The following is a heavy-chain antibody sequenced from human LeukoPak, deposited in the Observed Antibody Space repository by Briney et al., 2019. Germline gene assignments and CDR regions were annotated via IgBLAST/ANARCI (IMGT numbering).Heavy chain of an antibody. V-gene: IGHV1-2*02. D-gene: IGHD3-22*01. CDR3: ARCSPGDSSNFYAVLQY. CDR2: INPNSGGT. J-gene: IGHJ4*02. CDR1: GGTFSSYA. Sequence: ASVKVSCKASGGTFSSYAISWVRQAPGQGLEWMGWINPNSGGTNYAQKFQGRVTMTRDMSTSTFYLEISSLTSDDTAVYYCARCSPGDSSNFYAVLQYWGQGTQVTVST.